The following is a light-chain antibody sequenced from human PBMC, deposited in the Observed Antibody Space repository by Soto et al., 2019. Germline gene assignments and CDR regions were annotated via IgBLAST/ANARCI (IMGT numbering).Light chain of an antibody. CDR2: GNS. J-gene: IGLJ1*01. Sequence: QTVLTQPSSVSGAPGQRVTISWTGGNAHIGVGYDGHWYRQLPGTAPKLLIYGNSNRPSSVNDRFSGSKSGTSASLAITGIQAEDEAEYYCQSSDRSLTSAYGFGTGTKLNVL. V-gene: IGLV1-40*01. CDR1: NAHIGVGYD. CDR3: QSSDRSLTSAYG.